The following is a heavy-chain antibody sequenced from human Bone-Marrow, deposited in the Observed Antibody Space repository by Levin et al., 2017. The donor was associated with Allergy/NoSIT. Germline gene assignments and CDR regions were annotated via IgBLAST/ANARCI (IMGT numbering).Heavy chain of an antibody. D-gene: IGHD6-13*01. CDR2: ISAYNGNT. V-gene: IGHV1-18*01. Sequence: ASVKVSCKASGYTFTSYGISWVRQAPGQGLEWMGWISAYNGNTNYAQKLQGRVTMTTDTSTSTAYMELRSLRSDDTAVYYCARKQLLQQLVRTGYYYYGMDVWGQGTTVTVSS. CDR3: ARKQLLQQLVRTGYYYYGMDV. CDR1: GYTFTSYG. J-gene: IGHJ6*02.